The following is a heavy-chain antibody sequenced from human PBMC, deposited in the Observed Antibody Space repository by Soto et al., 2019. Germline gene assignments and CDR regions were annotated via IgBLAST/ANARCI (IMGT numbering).Heavy chain of an antibody. V-gene: IGHV3-33*01. J-gene: IGHJ6*02. CDR1: GFSFSSYG. CDR3: VRDPGGTAMFYGMDV. D-gene: IGHD2-2*01. CDR2: IWYTGSNT. Sequence: QVQLVESGGGVVQPGRSLRLSCAASGFSFSSYGMHWVRQAPGKGLEWVAIIWYTGSNTYYADSVKGRFTISRDNSKNTRYLQMNSLRAKDTAVYFWVRDPGGTAMFYGMDVWGQRTTVTVSS.